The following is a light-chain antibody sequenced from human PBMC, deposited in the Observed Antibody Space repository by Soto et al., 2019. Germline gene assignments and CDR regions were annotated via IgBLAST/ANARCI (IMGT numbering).Light chain of an antibody. V-gene: IGKV1-8*01. CDR1: QVISSY. Sequence: IQMTHSPSSLSSSVGDRVTVTVRASQVISSYLSLYQQKPGKAPKLLIYAASTLQSGVPSRFSGSGSGTDFTLTISCLQSEDFATYYCQQYYSYPRTFGQGTKVDI. CDR3: QQYYSYPRT. J-gene: IGKJ1*01. CDR2: AAS.